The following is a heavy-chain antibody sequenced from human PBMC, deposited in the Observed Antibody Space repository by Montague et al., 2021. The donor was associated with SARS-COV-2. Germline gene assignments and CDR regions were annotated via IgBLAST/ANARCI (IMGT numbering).Heavy chain of an antibody. V-gene: IGHV3-23*01. J-gene: IGHJ4*02. Sequence: SLRLSCATSGFTFSSSAMNRVRQAPGKGLEWVSSISGSGGDTNYADFAKGRFTTSRDNSQNTLYLQMHSLTVEDTAVYFCAKPTRGSGSGWGQGTLVTVSS. D-gene: IGHD3-10*01. CDR2: ISGSGGDT. CDR1: GFTFSSSA. CDR3: AKPTRGSGSG.